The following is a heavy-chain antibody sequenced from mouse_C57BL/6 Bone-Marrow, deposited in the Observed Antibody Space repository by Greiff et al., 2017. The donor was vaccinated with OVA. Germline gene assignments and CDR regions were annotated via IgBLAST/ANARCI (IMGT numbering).Heavy chain of an antibody. CDR3: ASEGFGGYFAWFAY. CDR1: GYTFTSYW. J-gene: IGHJ3*01. D-gene: IGHD2-3*01. CDR2: IDPSDSET. Sequence: QVQLQQPGAELVRPGSSVKLSCKASGYTFTSYWMHWVKQRPIQGLEWIGNIDPSDSETNYNQKFKDKATLTGDKSSSTAYMQLSSLTSEDSAVYYCASEGFGGYFAWFAYWGRGTLVTVSA. V-gene: IGHV1-52*01.